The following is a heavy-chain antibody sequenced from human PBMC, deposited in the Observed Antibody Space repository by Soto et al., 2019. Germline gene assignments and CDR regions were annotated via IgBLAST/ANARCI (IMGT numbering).Heavy chain of an antibody. CDR1: GGTFSSYA. Sequence: SVKVSCKASGGTFSSYAISWVRQAPGQGLEWMGGIIPIFGTANYAQKFQGRVTITADESTSTAYMELSSLRSEDTAVYYCARGGALTYYDFWSGYPESFHGMDVWGQGTTVTVSS. CDR3: ARGGALTYYDFWSGYPESFHGMDV. J-gene: IGHJ6*02. D-gene: IGHD3-3*01. CDR2: IIPIFGTA. V-gene: IGHV1-69*13.